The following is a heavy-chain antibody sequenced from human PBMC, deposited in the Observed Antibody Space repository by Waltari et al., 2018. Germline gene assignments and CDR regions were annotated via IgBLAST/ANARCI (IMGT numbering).Heavy chain of an antibody. CDR3: ARDMSSGYYPSDAFDI. CDR2: IYTSGST. V-gene: IGHV4-4*07. D-gene: IGHD3-22*01. CDR1: GGSISSYY. Sequence: QVQLQESGPGLVKPSETLSLTCTVSGGSISSYYWSWIRQPAGKGLEWIGRIYTSGSTNYNPSLKSRVTMSVDTSKNQFSLKLSSVTAADTAVYYCARDMSSGYYPSDAFDIWGQGTMVTVSS. J-gene: IGHJ3*02.